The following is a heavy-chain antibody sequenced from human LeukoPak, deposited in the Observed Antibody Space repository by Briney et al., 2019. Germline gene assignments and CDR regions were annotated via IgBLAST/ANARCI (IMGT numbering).Heavy chain of an antibody. CDR2: IYYSGST. J-gene: IGHJ4*02. V-gene: IGHV4-39*07. CDR3: ARDYYGSGSYFDY. D-gene: IGHD3-10*01. CDR1: GGSISSSSYY. Sequence: SETLSLTCTVSGGSISSSSYYWGWIRQPPGKGLEWIGSIYYSGSTYYNPSLKSRVTISVDTSKNQFSLKLSSVTAADTAVYYCARDYYGSGSYFDYWGQGTLVTVSS.